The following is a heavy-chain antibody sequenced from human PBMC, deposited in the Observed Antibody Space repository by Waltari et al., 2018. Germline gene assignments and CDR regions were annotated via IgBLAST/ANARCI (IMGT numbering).Heavy chain of an antibody. CDR2: IRSKAYGGTT. CDR3: TRDTHYYYYGMDV. Sequence: EVQLVESGGGLVQPGRSLRLSCTASGFTFGDYAMSWVRQAPGKGLEWVGFIRSKAYGGTTEYAASVKGRFTISRDDSKSIAYLQMNSLKTEDTVVYYCTRDTHYYYYGMDVWGQGTTVTVSS. J-gene: IGHJ6*02. CDR1: GFTFGDYA. V-gene: IGHV3-49*04.